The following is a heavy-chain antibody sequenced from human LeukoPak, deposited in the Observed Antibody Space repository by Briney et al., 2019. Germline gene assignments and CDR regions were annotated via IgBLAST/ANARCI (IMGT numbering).Heavy chain of an antibody. CDR3: AREVAGTFAFDY. J-gene: IGHJ4*02. Sequence: SQTLSLTCAISGDSVSSNSADWNWIRQSPSRGLEWLGRTYYRSKWYNDYTVYAVSVKSRITINPDTSKNQVSLQLNSVTPEDTAVYYYAREVAGTFAFDYWGQGTLVTVSS. CDR2: TYYRSKWYN. V-gene: IGHV6-1*01. D-gene: IGHD6-19*01. CDR1: GDSVSSNSAD.